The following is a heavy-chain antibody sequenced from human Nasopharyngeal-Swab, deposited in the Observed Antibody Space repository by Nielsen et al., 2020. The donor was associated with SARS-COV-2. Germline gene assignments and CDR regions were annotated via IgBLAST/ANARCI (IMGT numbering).Heavy chain of an antibody. Sequence: GESLQMSCAASGFTFSSYRMHRVRHAPGKGLKWVAVISYDGSNKYYADSVKIRFSNSRVNSKNMLYLQMNRLRAEVTAVYYCARGSGSYKENLFDYWGQGTLVTVSS. CDR2: ISYDGSNK. D-gene: IGHD1-26*01. CDR3: ARGSGSYKENLFDY. V-gene: IGHV3-30*03. CDR1: GFTFSSYR. J-gene: IGHJ4*02.